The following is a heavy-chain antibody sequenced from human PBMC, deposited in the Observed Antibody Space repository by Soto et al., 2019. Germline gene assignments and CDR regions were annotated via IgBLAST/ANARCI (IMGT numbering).Heavy chain of an antibody. D-gene: IGHD3-22*01. J-gene: IGHJ1*01. CDR2: IKQDGSEK. CDR1: GFTFSTYG. V-gene: IGHV3-7*01. CDR3: ARDREYYYDSSGYEYFQH. Sequence: EVQLLESGGGLVQPGGSLRLSCAASGFTFSTYGMSWVRQAPGKGLEWVANIKQDGSEKYYVDSVKGRFTISRDNAKNSLYLQMNSLRAEDTAVYYCARDREYYYDSSGYEYFQHWGQGTLVTVSS.